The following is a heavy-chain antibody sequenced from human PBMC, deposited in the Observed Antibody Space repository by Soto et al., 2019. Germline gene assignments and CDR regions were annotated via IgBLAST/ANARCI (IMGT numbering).Heavy chain of an antibody. D-gene: IGHD2-21*02. CDR1: GGSVSSGSYY. CDR2: IHYSGST. Sequence: SETLSLTCTVSGGSVSSGSYYWSWIRQPPGKGLEWIGYIHYSGSTPHNPSLQSRLTMSVDTSKNLFSLKLSSVTAADTAVYFCAREDDGGDRDYYGLDVWGQGTTVTVSS. CDR3: AREDDGGDRDYYGLDV. J-gene: IGHJ6*02. V-gene: IGHV4-61*01.